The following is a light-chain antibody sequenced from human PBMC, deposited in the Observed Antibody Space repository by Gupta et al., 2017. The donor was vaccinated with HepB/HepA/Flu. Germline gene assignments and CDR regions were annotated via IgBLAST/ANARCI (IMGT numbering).Light chain of an antibody. V-gene: IGLV2-14*03. Sequence: QFALTQPDSVSGSPGQSITISCTGTSSDVGGYNYVSWYQHHPGKAPKLMIYDVINRPAGVSNRFSCSKSGNTASLNIFGLLAEDEADYYCSSYTTSSTLVFGGGTKLTVL. CDR1: SSDVGGYNY. CDR2: DVI. CDR3: SSYTTSSTLV. J-gene: IGLJ2*01.